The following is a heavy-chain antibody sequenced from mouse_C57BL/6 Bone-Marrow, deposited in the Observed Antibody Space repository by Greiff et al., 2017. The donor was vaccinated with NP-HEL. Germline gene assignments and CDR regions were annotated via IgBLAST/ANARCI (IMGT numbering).Heavy chain of an antibody. CDR1: GYTFTSYG. J-gene: IGHJ2*01. CDR2: IYPRSGNT. Sequence: QVQLKESGAELARPGASVKLSCKASGYTFTSYGISWVKQRPGQGLEWIGEIYPRSGNTYYNEKFKGKATLTADKSSSTAYMELRSLTSEDSAVYFCARPLLLRGYWGQGTTLTVSS. CDR3: ARPLLLRGY. D-gene: IGHD1-1*01. V-gene: IGHV1-81*01.